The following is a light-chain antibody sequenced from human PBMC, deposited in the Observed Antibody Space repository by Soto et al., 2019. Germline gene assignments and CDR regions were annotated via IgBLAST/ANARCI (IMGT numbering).Light chain of an antibody. CDR3: QQSMSNLGT. CDR1: QSVSSTY. CDR2: GAS. Sequence: EIVLTQSPGTLSLSPGERATLSCRASQSVSSTYLAWYQQKPGQAPRLLIYGASSRATGIPDRFSGSGSGTDFTLTISRLEPEDLATYYCQQSMSNLGTFGPGTKVDIK. V-gene: IGKV3-20*01. J-gene: IGKJ3*01.